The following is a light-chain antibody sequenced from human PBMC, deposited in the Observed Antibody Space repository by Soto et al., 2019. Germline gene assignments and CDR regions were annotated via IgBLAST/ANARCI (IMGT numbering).Light chain of an antibody. V-gene: IGKV3-15*01. Sequence: EIVLTQSPVTLSVSPGERVTLSCRASQRLSSNLAWYQQRPGQAPRLLIYGASIRATDIPARFIGSGSGTEFTLTISSLQSEDFAVYYCQQYNSWPPITFGQGTRLEIK. CDR2: GAS. CDR1: QRLSSN. CDR3: QQYNSWPPIT. J-gene: IGKJ5*01.